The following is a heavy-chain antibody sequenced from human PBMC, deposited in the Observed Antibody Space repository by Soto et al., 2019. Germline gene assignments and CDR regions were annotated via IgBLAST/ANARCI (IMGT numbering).Heavy chain of an antibody. V-gene: IGHV4-59*01. Sequence: QVHLQESCPGLVKPSETLSLSCSASVGSISSDYWSWIRQPPGKGLEWIGYIYYSGSTNYNPSLKSRVTIAVDTPKNQFTMKLRAVTAADTAVDYCARCPRRYYHGMDVWGPGTTGTVSS. J-gene: IGHJ6*02. CDR1: VGSISSDY. CDR2: IYYSGST. CDR3: ARCPRRYYHGMDV.